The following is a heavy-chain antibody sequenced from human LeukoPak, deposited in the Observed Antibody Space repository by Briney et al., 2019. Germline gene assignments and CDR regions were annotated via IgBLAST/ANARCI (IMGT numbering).Heavy chain of an antibody. D-gene: IGHD6-19*01. CDR2: IYPGDSDT. CDR1: GYSFTSYW. V-gene: IGHV5-51*01. Sequence: KVSCKGSGYSFTSYWLGWVRQMPGKGLEWMGIIYPGDSDTRYSPSFQGQVTISADKSISTAYLQWSSLKASDTAMYYCARRGIAVAGTRDAFDIWGQGTMVTVSS. CDR3: ARRGIAVAGTRDAFDI. J-gene: IGHJ3*02.